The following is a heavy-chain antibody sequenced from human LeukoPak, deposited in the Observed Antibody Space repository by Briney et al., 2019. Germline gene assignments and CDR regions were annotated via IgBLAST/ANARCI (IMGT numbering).Heavy chain of an antibody. Sequence: ASVKVSCKASGYTFTSYAMNWVRQAPGQGLEWMGWINTNTGNPTYAQGFTGRFVFSLDTSVSTAYLQISSLKAEDTAVYYCARGIAAAGMNWFDPWGQGTLVTVSS. CDR1: GYTFTSYA. D-gene: IGHD6-13*01. V-gene: IGHV7-4-1*02. CDR2: INTNTGNP. J-gene: IGHJ5*02. CDR3: ARGIAAAGMNWFDP.